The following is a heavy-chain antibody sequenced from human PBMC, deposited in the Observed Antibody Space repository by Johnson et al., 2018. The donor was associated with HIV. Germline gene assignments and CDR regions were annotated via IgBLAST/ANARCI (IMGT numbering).Heavy chain of an antibody. J-gene: IGHJ3*02. D-gene: IGHD2-15*01. CDR1: GFTFSSYG. CDR2: IYSGGST. V-gene: IGHV3-NL1*01. Sequence: QVQLVESGGGVVQPGRSLRLSCAASGFTFSSYGMHWVRQAPGKGLEWVSVIYSGGSTYYADSVKGRFTISRDNAKNSLYLQMNSLRAEDTALYYCAKANGDIIEDAFDIWGQGTMVTVSS. CDR3: AKANGDIIEDAFDI.